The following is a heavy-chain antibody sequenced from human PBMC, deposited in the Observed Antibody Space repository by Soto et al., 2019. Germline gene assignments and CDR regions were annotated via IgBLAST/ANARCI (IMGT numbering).Heavy chain of an antibody. J-gene: IGHJ4*02. V-gene: IGHV3-30*18. CDR2: ISYDGSNK. CDR1: GFTFSSYG. CDR3: AKEAVTIFGTTEGYFDY. D-gene: IGHD3-3*01. Sequence: QVQLVESGGGVVQPGRSLRLSCAASGFTFSSYGMHWVRQAPGKGLEWVAVISYDGSNKYYADSVKGRFTISRDNSKNTLYLQMNSLRAEDTAVYYCAKEAVTIFGTTEGYFDYWGQGTLVTVSS.